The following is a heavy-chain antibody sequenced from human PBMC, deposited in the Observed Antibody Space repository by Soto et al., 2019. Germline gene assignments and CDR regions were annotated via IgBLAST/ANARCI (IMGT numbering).Heavy chain of an antibody. CDR1: GFTFSSYS. Sequence: PGGSLRLSCAASGFTFSSYSMNWVRQAPGKGLEWVSYISSGDSTLYADSVKGRFTISRDNSKNTLYLQMNSPRVEDTAVYYCAFDFWGQGTLVTVSS. J-gene: IGHJ4*02. V-gene: IGHV3-48*01. CDR2: ISSGDST. CDR3: AFDF.